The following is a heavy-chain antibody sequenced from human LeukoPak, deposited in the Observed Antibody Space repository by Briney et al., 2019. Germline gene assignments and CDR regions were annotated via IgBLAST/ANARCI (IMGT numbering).Heavy chain of an antibody. CDR2: INHGGFT. J-gene: IGHJ3*02. D-gene: IGHD5-18*01. Sequence: SETLSLTCAVSGASLSGYYWSWIRQSPGKGLEWIGEINHGGFTNYNPSLKSRVTISVDTSRNQIALRLSSLTASDTAVYFCARSHLWPSGTFDIWGQGTVVAVSS. V-gene: IGHV4-34*01. CDR3: ARSHLWPSGTFDI. CDR1: GASLSGYY.